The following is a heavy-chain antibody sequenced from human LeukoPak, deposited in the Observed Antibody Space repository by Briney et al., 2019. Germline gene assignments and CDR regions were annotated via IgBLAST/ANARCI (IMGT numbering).Heavy chain of an antibody. CDR3: AREMVRGVIDS. D-gene: IGHD3-10*01. J-gene: IGHJ4*02. CDR2: IYYSGST. Sequence: SETLSLTCTVSGGSISSYYWSWIRQPPGKGLEWIGYIYYSGSTNYNPSLKSRVTISVDTSKNQFSLKLSSVTAADTAVYYCAREMVRGVIDSWGQGTLVTVSS. V-gene: IGHV4-59*01. CDR1: GGSISSYY.